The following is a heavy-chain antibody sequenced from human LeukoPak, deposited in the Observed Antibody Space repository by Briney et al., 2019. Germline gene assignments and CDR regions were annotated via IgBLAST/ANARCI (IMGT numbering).Heavy chain of an antibody. CDR1: GFTFSSYG. D-gene: IGHD6-13*01. CDR3: AGDWAAAGRYRAEYFQH. Sequence: GGSLRLSCAASGFTFSSYGMHWVRQAPGKGLEWVAVIWYDGSNKYYADSVKGRFTISRDNSKNTLYLQMNSLRAEDTAAYYCAGDWAAAGRYRAEYFQHWGQGTLVTVSS. CDR2: IWYDGSNK. J-gene: IGHJ1*01. V-gene: IGHV3-33*01.